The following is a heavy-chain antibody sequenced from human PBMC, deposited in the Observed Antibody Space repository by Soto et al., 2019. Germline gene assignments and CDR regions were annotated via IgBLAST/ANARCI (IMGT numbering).Heavy chain of an antibody. V-gene: IGHV3-23*01. Sequence: GGSLRLSCAASGFTFSSSTLSWVRQAPGKGLEWGSAIQASGSDTFYADSVKGRFTISRDNSKNTLYLQMNSLRAEDTAIYYGAKRGDYYYYGMNVWGQGTTVTVSS. CDR1: GFTFSSST. CDR2: IQASGSDT. J-gene: IGHJ6*02. D-gene: IGHD3-16*01. CDR3: AKRGDYYYYGMNV.